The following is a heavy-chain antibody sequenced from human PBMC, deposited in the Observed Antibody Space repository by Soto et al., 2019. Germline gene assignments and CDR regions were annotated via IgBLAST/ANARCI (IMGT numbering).Heavy chain of an antibody. CDR3: ARHAGYCSSTTCSQNDY. CDR1: GYIFTSYW. V-gene: IGHV5-51*01. CDR2: IYPGDSDT. D-gene: IGHD2-2*01. Sequence: GESLKISCKGSGYIFTSYWIAWVRQMPGKGLEWMGIIYPGDSDTIYSPSFQGQVTISADKSISTAYLQWSSLKASDTATYYCARHAGYCSSTTCSQNDYWGQGTLVILSS. J-gene: IGHJ4*02.